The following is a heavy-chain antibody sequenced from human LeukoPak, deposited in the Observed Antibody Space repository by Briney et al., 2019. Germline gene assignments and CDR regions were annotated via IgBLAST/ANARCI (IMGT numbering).Heavy chain of an antibody. J-gene: IGHJ4*01. CDR2: IYYSGST. CDR1: GGSISSYY. CDR3: ARVSDSGGNYVDY. Sequence: SETLSLTCTVSGGSISSYYWSWIRQPPGKGLEWIGYIYYSGSTNYNPSLKSRVTISIDTSRNQFSLRLRSVTAADTAVYYCARVSDSGGNYVDYWGQESWSPSPQ. D-gene: IGHD4-23*01. V-gene: IGHV4-59*12.